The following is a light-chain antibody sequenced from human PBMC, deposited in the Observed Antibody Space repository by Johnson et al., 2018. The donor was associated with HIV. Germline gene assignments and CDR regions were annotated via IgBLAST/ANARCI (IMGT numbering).Light chain of an antibody. Sequence: QSMLTQPPSVSAAPGQKVTISCSGSSSNIENNFVSWYQQFPGTAPKLLIYDNNKRPSEIPDRFSGSKSGTSATLVITGLRTGDEADYYCGTWDTSLSAGGVFGTGTKVTVL. CDR1: SSNIENNF. CDR2: DNN. J-gene: IGLJ1*01. CDR3: GTWDTSLSAGGV. V-gene: IGLV1-51*01.